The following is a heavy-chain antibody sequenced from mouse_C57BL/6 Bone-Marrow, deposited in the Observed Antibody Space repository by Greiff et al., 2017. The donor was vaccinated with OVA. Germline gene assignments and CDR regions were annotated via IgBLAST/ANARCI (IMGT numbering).Heavy chain of an antibody. CDR3: ARTSNSFAY. J-gene: IGHJ3*01. D-gene: IGHD2-5*01. CDR1: GYTFTSYW. V-gene: IGHV1-64*01. Sequence: QVQLQQPGAELVKPGASVKLSCKASGYTFTSYWMHWVKQRPGQGLEWIGMIHPNSGSTNYNEKLKSKATLTVDKSSSTAYMQLNSLTSEDSAVYYCARTSNSFAYWGQGTLVTVSA. CDR2: IHPNSGST.